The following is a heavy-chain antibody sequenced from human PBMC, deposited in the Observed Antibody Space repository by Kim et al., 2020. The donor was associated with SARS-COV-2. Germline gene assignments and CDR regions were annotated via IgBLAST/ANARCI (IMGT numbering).Heavy chain of an antibody. V-gene: IGHV5-51*01. J-gene: IGHJ3*02. Sequence: PSFQGQVTISADKSISTAYLQWSSLKASDTAMYYCARQVVSGYVYDAVDIWGQGTMVTVSS. CDR3: ARQVVSGYVYDAVDI. D-gene: IGHD5-12*01.